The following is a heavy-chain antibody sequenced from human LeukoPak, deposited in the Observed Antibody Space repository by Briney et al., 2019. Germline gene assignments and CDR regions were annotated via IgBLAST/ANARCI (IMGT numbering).Heavy chain of an antibody. CDR1: GDSINSFH. J-gene: IGHJ5*01. CDR2: IYYSGST. Sequence: PSETLSLTCTVSGDSINSFHWNWIRQPPGKGLEWIGYIYYSGSTNYNPSLKSRVTISVDTSKNQFSLKLNSVTAADTAVYYCARGRNLEWFDYWGQGTLVTVSS. V-gene: IGHV4-59*01. CDR3: ARGRNLEWFDY. D-gene: IGHD3-3*01.